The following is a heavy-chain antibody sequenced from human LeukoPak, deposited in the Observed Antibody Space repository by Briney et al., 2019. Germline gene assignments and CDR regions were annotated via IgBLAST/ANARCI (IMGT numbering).Heavy chain of an antibody. J-gene: IGHJ3*02. CDR1: AFTVSSNY. CDR2: IYSGGST. D-gene: IGHD1-1*01. V-gene: IGHV3-53*01. Sequence: PGGSLRLSCAASAFTVSSNYMSWVRQAPGKGLEWVSAIYSGGSTYYADSVKGRFTISRDNSKNTLYLQMNSLRAEDTAVYYCARGHNWNDGGAFDIWGQGTMVTVSS. CDR3: ARGHNWNDGGAFDI.